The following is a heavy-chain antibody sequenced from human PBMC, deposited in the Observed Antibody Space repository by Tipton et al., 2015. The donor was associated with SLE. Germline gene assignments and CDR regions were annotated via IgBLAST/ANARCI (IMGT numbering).Heavy chain of an antibody. CDR1: GGSLSSGGYY. CDR2: IYYSGST. V-gene: IGHV4-31*03. Sequence: TLSLTCTVSGGSLSSGGYYWSWIRQHPGKGLEWFGYIYYSGSTYYNPSLKSRVTISVDTSKNQFSLKLSSVTAADTAVYYCARDGGEAAAGTGAFDTWGQGTMVTVSS. J-gene: IGHJ3*02. CDR3: ARDGGEAAAGTGAFDT. D-gene: IGHD6-13*01.